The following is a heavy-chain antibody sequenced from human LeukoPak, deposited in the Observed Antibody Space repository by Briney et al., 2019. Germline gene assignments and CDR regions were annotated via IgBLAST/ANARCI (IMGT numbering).Heavy chain of an antibody. CDR1: GFTFSSYG. J-gene: IGHJ4*02. D-gene: IGHD6-6*01. V-gene: IGHV3-23*01. CDR3: AKRVPYSSSSVYFDF. CDR2: ITDSGSST. Sequence: GGSLRLSCAASGFTFSSYGMSWVRQAPGMRLEWVSAITDSGSSTYYADSVKGRITISRDNSKNTLYLEMNSLRAEDTALYYCAKRVPYSSSSVYFDFWGQGTLVTVSS.